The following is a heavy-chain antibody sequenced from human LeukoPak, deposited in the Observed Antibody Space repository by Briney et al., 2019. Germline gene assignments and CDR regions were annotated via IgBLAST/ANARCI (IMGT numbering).Heavy chain of an antibody. CDR3: ASGFLGGYCSGGSCYGYYSDY. V-gene: IGHV3-21*01. CDR2: ISSSSSYI. D-gene: IGHD2-15*01. CDR1: GFTFSTYS. Sequence: GGSLRLSCAASGFTFSTYSMNWVRQAPGKGLEWVSSISSSSSYIYYADSVKGRFTISRDNAKNSLYLQMNSLRAEDTAVYYCASGFLGGYCSGGSCYGYYSDYWGQGTLVTVSS. J-gene: IGHJ4*02.